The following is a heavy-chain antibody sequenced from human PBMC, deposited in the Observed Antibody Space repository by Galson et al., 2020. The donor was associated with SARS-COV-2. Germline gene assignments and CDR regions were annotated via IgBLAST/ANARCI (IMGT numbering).Heavy chain of an antibody. J-gene: IGHJ6*02. Sequence: ESGPTLVKPTQTLTLTCTFSGFSLSTSGVGVGWIRQPPGKALEWLALIYWNDDKRYSPSLKSRLTITKDTSKNQVVLTMTNMDPVDTATYYCAHSRGSYCSYYYGMDVWGQGTTVTVSS. CDR2: IYWNDDK. CDR3: AHSRGSYCSYYYGMDV. CDR1: GFSLSTSGVG. V-gene: IGHV2-5*01. D-gene: IGHD1-26*01.